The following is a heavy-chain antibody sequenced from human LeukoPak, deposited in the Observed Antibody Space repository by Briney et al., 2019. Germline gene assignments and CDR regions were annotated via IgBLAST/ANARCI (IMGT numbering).Heavy chain of an antibody. CDR3: ARVGQWLPDY. CDR1: GFTFRNYW. Sequence: GGSLRLSCAASGFTFRNYWMSWVRQAPGKGLEWVANIKLDGSDKYYVDSVKGRFTISRDDAENSVYLQMNSLRAEDTAVYYCARVGQWLPDYWGQGTLVTVSS. CDR2: IKLDGSDK. V-gene: IGHV3-7*01. J-gene: IGHJ4*02. D-gene: IGHD6-19*01.